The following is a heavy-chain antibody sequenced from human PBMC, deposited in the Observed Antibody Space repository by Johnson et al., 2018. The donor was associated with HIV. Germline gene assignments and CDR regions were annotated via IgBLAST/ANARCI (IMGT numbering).Heavy chain of an antibody. CDR3: ATFGGGSFHAFDI. J-gene: IGHJ3*02. CDR2: IKEDGSEE. Sequence: VQLVESGGGVVQPGRSLRLSCAASGFTFSSYAMHWVRQAPGKGLEWVANIKEDGSEEYYVDSLKGRFTISRDNAKNSLYLQMNSLRAEDTAVYYCATFGGGSFHAFDIWGQGTMVTVSS. D-gene: IGHD1-26*01. CDR1: GFTFSSYA. V-gene: IGHV3-7*03.